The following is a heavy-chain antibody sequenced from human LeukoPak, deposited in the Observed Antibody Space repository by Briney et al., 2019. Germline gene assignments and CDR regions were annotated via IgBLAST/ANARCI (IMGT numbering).Heavy chain of an antibody. J-gene: IGHJ4*02. CDR3: SSSLDNYGPSFFDY. V-gene: IGHV4-39*01. CDR1: GGSISSENYY. Sequence: KASETLSLTCTVSGGSISSENYYWGWIRQPPGKGLEWIGNIYYSGTTYNNPSLESRVTLSVDTSKNQFSLKLSSVTAADAAIYYCSSSLDNYGPSFFDYWGPGTRVTVSS. D-gene: IGHD5-18*01. CDR2: IYYSGTT.